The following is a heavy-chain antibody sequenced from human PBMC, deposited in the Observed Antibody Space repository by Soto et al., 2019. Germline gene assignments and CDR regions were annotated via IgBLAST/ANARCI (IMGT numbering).Heavy chain of an antibody. CDR2: IYHSGST. CDR3: ARVRSTGNGMDV. CDR1: GGSISSAGYS. Sequence: SETLSLTCAVSGGSISSAGYSWSWIRQPPGKGLEWIGCIYHSGSTYYNPSLKSRVTISVDRSKNQFSLKLSSVTAADTAVYYCARVRSTGNGMDVWGQGTTVTVSS. V-gene: IGHV4-30-2*01. J-gene: IGHJ6*02.